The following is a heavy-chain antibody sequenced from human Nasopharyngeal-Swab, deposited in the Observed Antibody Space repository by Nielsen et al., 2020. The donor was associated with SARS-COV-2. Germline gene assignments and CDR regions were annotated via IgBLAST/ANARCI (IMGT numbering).Heavy chain of an antibody. D-gene: IGHD3-3*01. J-gene: IGHJ6*02. CDR2: IYYSGST. CDR3: ARASYYDFWSGYYRSDYYGMDV. V-gene: IGHV4-59*01. Sequence: SESLSLSCTVGGGAFSSYYWSWIRQPPGKGLEWIGYIYYSGSTNYNPSLKSRVTISVDTSKNQFSLKLSSVTAADTAVYYCARASYYDFWSGYYRSDYYGMDVWGQGTTVTVSS. CDR1: GGAFSSYY.